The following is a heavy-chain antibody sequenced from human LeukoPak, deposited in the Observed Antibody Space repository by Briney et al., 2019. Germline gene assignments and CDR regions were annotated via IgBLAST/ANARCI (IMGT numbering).Heavy chain of an antibody. V-gene: IGHV3-23*01. D-gene: IGHD1-1*01. CDR3: GTTTLSATWNY. CDR1: GFTFSNYA. CDR2: TDRGGST. J-gene: IGHJ4*02. Sequence: GGSLRLSCAASGFTFSNYAMNWVRQAPGKGLEWVPVTDRGGSTKYADPVQGRFTVSRDGSENTLYLQMNSLRVEDTAVYYCGTTTLSATWNYWGQGTLVTVSS.